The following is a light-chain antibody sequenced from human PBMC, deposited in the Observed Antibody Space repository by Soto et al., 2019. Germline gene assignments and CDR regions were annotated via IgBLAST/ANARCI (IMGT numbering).Light chain of an antibody. CDR3: MQGTHWPLT. J-gene: IGKJ4*01. CDR1: QSLVYTDGNTY. V-gene: IGKV2-30*01. Sequence: DVVMTQSPLSLPVTLGQPASISCRSSQSLVYTDGNTYLSWFQQRPGQSPRRLIYRVSNRASGVPDRFSGSGSGTDFTLKISRVEAEDVGVYYCMQGTHWPLTFGGGTKVDIK. CDR2: RVS.